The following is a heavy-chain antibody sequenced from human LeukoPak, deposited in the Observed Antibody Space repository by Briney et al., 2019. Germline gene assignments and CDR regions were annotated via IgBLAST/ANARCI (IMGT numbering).Heavy chain of an antibody. V-gene: IGHV1-2*02. CDR1: GYTFAGHY. J-gene: IGHJ4*02. Sequence: GASVKVSCKASGYTFAGHYIHWVRQAPGQGLEWMGWINPNSGGTNYAQRFQGRVIMTRDTSTTTAYMELSGLRSDDTAVYFCARDHIGDYGENYFDYWGQGTLVTVSS. D-gene: IGHD4-17*01. CDR2: INPNSGGT. CDR3: ARDHIGDYGENYFDY.